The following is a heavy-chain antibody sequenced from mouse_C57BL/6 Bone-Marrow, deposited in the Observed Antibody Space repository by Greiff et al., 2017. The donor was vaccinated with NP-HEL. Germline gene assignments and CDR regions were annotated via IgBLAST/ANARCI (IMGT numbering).Heavy chain of an antibody. D-gene: IGHD1-1*01. CDR1: GYTFTSYW. CDR2: IDPSDSYT. V-gene: IGHV1-69*01. Sequence: QVQLKQPGAELVMPGASVKLSCKASGYTFTSYWMHWVKQRPGQGLEWIGEIDPSDSYTNYNQKFKGKSTLTVDKSSSTAYMQLSSLTSEDSAVYYCARSFYYGSSPRWYFDVWGTGTTVTVSS. CDR3: ARSFYYGSSPRWYFDV. J-gene: IGHJ1*03.